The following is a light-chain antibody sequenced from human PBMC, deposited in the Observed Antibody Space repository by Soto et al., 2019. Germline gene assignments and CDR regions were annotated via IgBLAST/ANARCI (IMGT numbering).Light chain of an antibody. Sequence: EIVVTQSPATLYVSPGERATLSCRTSQSVSSHVAWYQQKPGQAPRLLIHGASTRATAIPARFSGSGSGTEFTLTIISLQSEGLAVYPCQQYNNWPGSTFGNGTKVDIK. CDR3: QQYNNWPGST. J-gene: IGKJ1*01. CDR1: QSVSSH. CDR2: GAS. V-gene: IGKV3-15*01.